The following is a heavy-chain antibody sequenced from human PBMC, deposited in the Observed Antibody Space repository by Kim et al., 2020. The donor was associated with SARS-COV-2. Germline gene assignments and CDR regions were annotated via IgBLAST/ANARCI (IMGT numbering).Heavy chain of an antibody. Sequence: GESLKISCKCSGDTFTKYWIAWVRQKPGKGLECMGIIYPGDSDARYSPSFEGQVAMSADASISTAYLQWSSLRASDTAMYYCARLGCSSGNCQPGSSRDSYLYYGMDVWGQGTTVTVSS. V-gene: IGHV5-51*01. D-gene: IGHD2-15*01. J-gene: IGHJ6*02. CDR2: IYPGDSDA. CDR3: ARLGCSSGNCQPGSSRDSYLYYGMDV. CDR1: GDTFTKYW.